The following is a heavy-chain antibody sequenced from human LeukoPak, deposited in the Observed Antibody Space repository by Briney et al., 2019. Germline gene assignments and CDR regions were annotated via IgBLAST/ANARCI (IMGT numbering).Heavy chain of an antibody. D-gene: IGHD6-13*01. CDR1: GFTFSSYG. Sequence: GGSLRLSCAASGFTFSSYGMHWVRQAPGKGPEWVAVIWYDGSNKYYADSVKGRFTISRDNSKNTLYLQMNSLRAEDTAVYYCARDWMWSEGYSSSWSPYYFDYWGQGTLVTVSS. V-gene: IGHV3-33*01. J-gene: IGHJ4*02. CDR3: ARDWMWSEGYSSSWSPYYFDY. CDR2: IWYDGSNK.